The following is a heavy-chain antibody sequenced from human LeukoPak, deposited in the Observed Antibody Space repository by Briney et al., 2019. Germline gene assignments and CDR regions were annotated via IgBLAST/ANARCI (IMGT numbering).Heavy chain of an antibody. CDR2: IRYDGSNK. Sequence: GGSPRLSCAASGSTFSSYGMHWVRQAPGKGLEWVAFIRYDGSNKYYADSVRGRFTISRDNSKNTLYLQMNSLRAEDTAVYYCAKDFLPYYDILTGYSHDAFDIWGQGTMVTVSS. D-gene: IGHD3-9*01. CDR1: GSTFSSYG. J-gene: IGHJ3*02. V-gene: IGHV3-30*02. CDR3: AKDFLPYYDILTGYSHDAFDI.